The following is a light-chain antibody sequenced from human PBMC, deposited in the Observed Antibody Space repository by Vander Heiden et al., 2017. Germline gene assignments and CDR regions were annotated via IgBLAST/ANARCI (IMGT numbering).Light chain of an antibody. CDR2: GAS. Sequence: TRSPATLSVSPGERATLSCRASQSVSSNLAWYQQKPGQAPRLLIYGASTRATGIPARFSGSGSGTEFTLTISSLQSEDFAVYYCQQYNNWPPWTFGQGTKVEIK. CDR1: QSVSSN. V-gene: IGKV3-15*01. CDR3: QQYNNWPPWT. J-gene: IGKJ1*01.